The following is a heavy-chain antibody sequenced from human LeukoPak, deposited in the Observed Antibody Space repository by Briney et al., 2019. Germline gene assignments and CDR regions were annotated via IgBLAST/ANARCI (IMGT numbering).Heavy chain of an antibody. D-gene: IGHD2-2*01. CDR3: ARENDPYCSSTSCYPDNWFDP. J-gene: IGHJ5*02. Sequence: ASVKVPFKASGYTFTSYDINWVRQATGQGLEWMGWMNPNSGNTGYAQKFQGRVTMTRNTSISTAYMELSSLRSEDTAVYYCARENDPYCSSTSCYPDNWFDPWGQGTLVTVSS. V-gene: IGHV1-8*02. CDR1: GYTFTSYD. CDR2: MNPNSGNT.